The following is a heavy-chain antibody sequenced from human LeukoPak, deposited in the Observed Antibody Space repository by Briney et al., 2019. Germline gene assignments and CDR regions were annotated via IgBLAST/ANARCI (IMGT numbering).Heavy chain of an antibody. J-gene: IGHJ4*02. V-gene: IGHV1-2*02. CDR1: GYTLTNYY. CDR2: INPKSGGT. Sequence: GASVKVSCKASGYTLTNYYMHWVRQAPGQGLDWMGWINPKSGGTSYAQKFQGRVTMTRDTSINTAYMELSRLRPDDTAVYYCASGDIYGSGSYLQDSWGQGTLVTVSS. CDR3: ASGDIYGSGSYLQDS. D-gene: IGHD3-10*01.